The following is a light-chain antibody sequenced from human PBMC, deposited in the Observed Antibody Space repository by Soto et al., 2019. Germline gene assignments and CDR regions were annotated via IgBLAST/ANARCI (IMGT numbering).Light chain of an antibody. Sequence: QSVLTQPASVSGSPGQSITISCTGTSSDVGSYHLVSWYQQHPGKAPKLMIYEVSKRPSGVSHRFSGSKSGNTASLTISGLQAEDEADYYCCSYAGSSTPYVFGTGTKVTVL. CDR3: CSYAGSSTPYV. CDR2: EVS. V-gene: IGLV2-23*02. CDR1: SSDVGSYHL. J-gene: IGLJ1*01.